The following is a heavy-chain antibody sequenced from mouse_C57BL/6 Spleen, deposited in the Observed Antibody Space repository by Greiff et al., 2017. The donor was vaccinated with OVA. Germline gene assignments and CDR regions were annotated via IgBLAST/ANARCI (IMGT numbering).Heavy chain of an antibody. CDR1: GYTFTDYE. J-gene: IGHJ4*01. D-gene: IGHD4-1*02. Sequence: VQLQQSGAELVRPGASVTLSCKASGYTFTDYEMHWVKQTPVHGLEWIGAIDPETGGTAYNQKFKGKAILTADKSSSTAYMELRSLTSEDSAVYYCTRALNWDEEMDYWGQGTSVTVSS. CDR3: TRALNWDEEMDY. CDR2: IDPETGGT. V-gene: IGHV1-15*01.